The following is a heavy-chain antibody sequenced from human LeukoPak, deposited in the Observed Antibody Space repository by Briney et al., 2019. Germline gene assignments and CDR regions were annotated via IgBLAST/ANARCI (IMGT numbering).Heavy chain of an antibody. Sequence: PGGSLRLSCAASGFTFSNYNMNWVRQAPGKWLEWVSSITSSSTYIYYADSVKGRFTISRDNAKNSLYLQMNSLRAEDSAVYYCARDYSGSFLFDYWGQGTLVTVSS. CDR1: GFTFSNYN. CDR2: ITSSSTYI. J-gene: IGHJ4*02. D-gene: IGHD1-26*01. CDR3: ARDYSGSFLFDY. V-gene: IGHV3-21*01.